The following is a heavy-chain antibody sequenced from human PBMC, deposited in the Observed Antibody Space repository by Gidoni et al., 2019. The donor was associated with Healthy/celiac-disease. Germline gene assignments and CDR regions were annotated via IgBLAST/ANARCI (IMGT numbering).Heavy chain of an antibody. CDR3: ASTVVPAGVKGAFDI. CDR2: ISPIFGTA. CDR1: GGTFSSYA. Sequence: QVQLVQSGAAVKKPGSSVKVSCKASGGTFSSYAISWVRQAPGQGLEWMGGISPIFGTANYAQKFQGRVTITADKSTSTAYMELSSLRSEDTAVYYCASTVVPAGVKGAFDIWGQGTMVTVSS. D-gene: IGHD2-2*01. J-gene: IGHJ3*02. V-gene: IGHV1-69*06.